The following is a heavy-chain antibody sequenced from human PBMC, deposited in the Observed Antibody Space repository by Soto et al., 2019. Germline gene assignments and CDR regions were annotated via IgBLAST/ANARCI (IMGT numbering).Heavy chain of an antibody. Sequence: QVQLVQSGAEVKKPGTSVKVSCKASGYTFTSNGISWVRQAPGQGLEWMGWISTYNGNTNYAQKLQGRVTMTRDTSTNIAYMELRDLRSDDTAVYYCSWDGYGDYGYWGQGSLVTVSS. D-gene: IGHD4-17*01. CDR1: GYTFTSNG. CDR3: SWDGYGDYGY. V-gene: IGHV1-18*01. J-gene: IGHJ4*02. CDR2: ISTYNGNT.